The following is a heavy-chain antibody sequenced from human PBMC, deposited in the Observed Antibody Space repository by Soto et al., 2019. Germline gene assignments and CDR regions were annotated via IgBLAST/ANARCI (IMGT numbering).Heavy chain of an antibody. CDR2: IKSKTDGGTT. CDR1: GFTFSNAW. Sequence: GGSLRLSCAASGFTFSNAWMNWVRQAPGKGLEWVGRIKSKTDGGTTDNAAPVKGRFTISRDDSKNTLFLQMNSLKTEDTAVYYCTTDHSRYDFWSGITSYYYYYGMDVWGQGTTVTVSS. J-gene: IGHJ6*02. CDR3: TTDHSRYDFWSGITSYYYYYGMDV. D-gene: IGHD3-3*01. V-gene: IGHV3-15*07.